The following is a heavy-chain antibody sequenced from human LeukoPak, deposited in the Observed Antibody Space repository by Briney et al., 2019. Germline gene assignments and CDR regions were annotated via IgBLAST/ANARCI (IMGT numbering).Heavy chain of an antibody. CDR3: ATAATVTTERLDYFDY. CDR2: FDPEDGET. J-gene: IGHJ4*02. Sequence: ASVKVSCKVSGYTLTELSMHWVRQAPGKGREWMGGFDPEDGETIYAQKFQGRVTMTEDTSTDTAYMELSSLRSEDTAVYYCATAATVTTERLDYFDYWGQGTLVTVSS. V-gene: IGHV1-24*01. D-gene: IGHD4-17*01. CDR1: GYTLTELS.